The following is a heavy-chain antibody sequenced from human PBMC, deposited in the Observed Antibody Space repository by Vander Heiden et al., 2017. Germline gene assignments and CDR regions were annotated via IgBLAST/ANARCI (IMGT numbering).Heavy chain of an antibody. D-gene: IGHD1-26*01. CDR2: IGTSSSNI. V-gene: IGHV3-48*01. Sequence: EVQLVESGGDLVQPGGSLRLSCAASGFTFSSYSMNWVRQAPGKGLEWVSYIGTSSSNIYYADSVKGRFTISRDNAKNSLYLQMNSLRAEDTAVYYCARRVVGAPRAFDIWGQGTMVTVSS. CDR3: ARRVVGAPRAFDI. CDR1: GFTFSSYS. J-gene: IGHJ3*02.